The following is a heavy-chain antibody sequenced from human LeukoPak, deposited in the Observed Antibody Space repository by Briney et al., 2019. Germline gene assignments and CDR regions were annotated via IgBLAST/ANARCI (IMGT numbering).Heavy chain of an antibody. CDR2: ISTCNGDT. D-gene: IGHD3-16*01. J-gene: IGHJ4*02. Sequence: GASVKVSCKASGYTFTSYGINWVRQAPGQGLEWMGWISTCNGDTNYAQKLQGRVTMTTDTSTSTAYMELRSLRSDDTAVYYCARGSSYGFSMGYWGQGTLVTVSS. V-gene: IGHV1-18*01. CDR1: GYTFTSYG. CDR3: ARGSSYGFSMGY.